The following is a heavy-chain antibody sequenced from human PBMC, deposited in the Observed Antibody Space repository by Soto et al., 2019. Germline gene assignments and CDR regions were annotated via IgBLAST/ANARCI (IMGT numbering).Heavy chain of an antibody. D-gene: IGHD2-8*01. Sequence: SETLSLTCTVSGGSISSSSYYWGWIRQPPGKGLEWIGSIYYSGSTYYNPSLKSRVTISVDTAYMELSSLRSEDTAVYYCATTEIDYCTNGVCYTHNWFDPWGQGTLVTVSS. J-gene: IGHJ5*02. V-gene: IGHV4-39*06. CDR3: ATTEIDYCTNGVCYTHNWFDP. CDR2: IYYSGST. CDR1: GGSISSSSYY.